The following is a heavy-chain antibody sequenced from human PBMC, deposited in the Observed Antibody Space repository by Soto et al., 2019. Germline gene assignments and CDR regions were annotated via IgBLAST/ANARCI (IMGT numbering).Heavy chain of an antibody. D-gene: IGHD4-17*01. CDR2: IYHSGSS. CDR1: GGSISSGGYY. J-gene: IGHJ6*02. V-gene: IGHV4-30-2*01. CDR3: ARANYGDYGYGMDV. Sequence: TLSLTCTVSGGSISSGGYYWSWIRQHPGKGLEWIGYIYHSGSSYYNPSLKSRVTISVDRSKNQFSLKLSSVTAADTAVYYCARANYGDYGYGMDVWGQGTTVTVS.